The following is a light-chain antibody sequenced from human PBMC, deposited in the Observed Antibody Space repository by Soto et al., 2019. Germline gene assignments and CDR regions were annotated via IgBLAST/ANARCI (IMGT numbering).Light chain of an antibody. CDR2: QTS. CDR3: HQRQSWPRT. CDR1: QYINTR. Sequence: EIVLTQSPATLSSFPGDRVTLSCRASQYINTRLAWYQHRPGQAPRLLIYQTSIRAAGIPARFSDSGSETDFTLTISDVQPEDFALYYCHQRQSWPRTFGQGTKVDI. V-gene: IGKV3-11*01. J-gene: IGKJ1*01.